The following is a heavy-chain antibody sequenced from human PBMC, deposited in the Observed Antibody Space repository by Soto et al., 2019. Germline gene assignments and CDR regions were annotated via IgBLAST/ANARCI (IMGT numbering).Heavy chain of an antibody. V-gene: IGHV3-23*01. Sequence: TWGSMRLSCAGSGYRHTFNTYAMSWVRQTPGKGLEGVAGISPTGGSTYYADSVKGRFTISRDNSKDTLFLQMSSLRVEDAAVYFCAKVKRGRVPTIVGGFDSLGRGTLVTVSS. D-gene: IGHD2-15*01. CDR3: AKVKRGRVPTIVGGFDS. CDR1: GYRHTFNTYA. CDR2: ISPTGGST. J-gene: IGHJ4*02.